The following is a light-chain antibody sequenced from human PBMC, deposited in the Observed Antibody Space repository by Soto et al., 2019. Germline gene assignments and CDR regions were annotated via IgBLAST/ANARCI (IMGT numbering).Light chain of an antibody. V-gene: IGKV3-11*01. Sequence: EIVLTQSPATLSLSPGERATLSCRASQSVSSYLAWYQQKPGQAPRLLIYDASNRATGIPARFSGSGSGTDFTLTISRLEPEDFAVYSCKQRSNWPWTFGQGTKVEIK. J-gene: IGKJ1*01. CDR3: KQRSNWPWT. CDR1: QSVSSY. CDR2: DAS.